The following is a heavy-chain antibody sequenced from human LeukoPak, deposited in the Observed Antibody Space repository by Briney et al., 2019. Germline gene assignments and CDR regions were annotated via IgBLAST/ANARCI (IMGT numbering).Heavy chain of an antibody. CDR2: INPNSGGT. Sequence: GASVKVSCKASGYTFTGYYMHWVRQAPGQGLEWMGWINPNSGGTNYAQKFQGRVTMTRDTSISTAYMELSRPRSDDTAVYYCARGTYYDFWSGPPRDYWGQGTLVTVSS. CDR3: ARGTYYDFWSGPPRDY. CDR1: GYTFTGYY. D-gene: IGHD3-3*01. V-gene: IGHV1-2*02. J-gene: IGHJ4*02.